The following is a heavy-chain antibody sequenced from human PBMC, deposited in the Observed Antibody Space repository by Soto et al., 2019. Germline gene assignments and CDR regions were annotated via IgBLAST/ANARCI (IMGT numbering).Heavy chain of an antibody. V-gene: IGHV3-23*01. D-gene: IGHD2-8*02. Sequence: EVEVLESGGGLQQPGGSLRLSCVASGFTFNAHAMTWVRQGPGVGLEWTSSISGDGKSTYYADSVKGRFTVSRDNSKNTLTLQMNSLRVEDTATYYCVKDWTGNKCPCLEVWGQGTTVTVSS. CDR3: VKDWTGNKCPCLEV. CDR1: GFTFNAHA. J-gene: IGHJ6*02. CDR2: ISGDGKST.